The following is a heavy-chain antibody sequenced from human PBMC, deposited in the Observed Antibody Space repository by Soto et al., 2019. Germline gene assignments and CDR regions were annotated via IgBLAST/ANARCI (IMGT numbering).Heavy chain of an antibody. CDR2: ITGSGGDP. CDR3: VKRLDPTGTQAPYGDY. D-gene: IGHD1-1*01. CDR1: GFTFSIYD. Sequence: SLRLSCAASGFTFSIYDMAWVRQAPLKGLEMVSGITGSGGDPGYRDSVKGRFIVSRDNSKNMLFLQMNSLRVDDTGVYYCVKRLDPTGTQAPYGDYWGQGTRVTVSS. J-gene: IGHJ4*02. V-gene: IGHV3-23*01.